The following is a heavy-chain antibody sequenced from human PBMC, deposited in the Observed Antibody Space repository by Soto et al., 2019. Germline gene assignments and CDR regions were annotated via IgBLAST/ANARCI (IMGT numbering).Heavy chain of an antibody. D-gene: IGHD1-26*01. J-gene: IGHJ6*02. CDR3: ARLLLRSRRTDYYYYGMDV. V-gene: IGHV4-31*03. CDR1: GGSISSGGYY. CDR2: IYYSGST. Sequence: SETLSLTCTVSGGSISSGGYYWSWIRQHPGKGLEWIGYIYYSGSTYYNPSLKSRVTISVDTSKNQFSLKLSSVTAADTAVYYCARLLLRSRRTDYYYYGMDVWGQGTTVTISS.